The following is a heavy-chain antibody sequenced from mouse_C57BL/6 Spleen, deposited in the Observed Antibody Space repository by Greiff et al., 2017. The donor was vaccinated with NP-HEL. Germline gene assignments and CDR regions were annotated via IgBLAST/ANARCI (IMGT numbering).Heavy chain of an antibody. J-gene: IGHJ3*01. CDR3: ARREYDYDEGFAY. D-gene: IGHD2-4*01. CDR2: ISSGGSYT. Sequence: EVQGVESGGDLVKPGGSLKLSCAASGFTFSSYGMSWVRQTPDKRLEWVATISSGGSYTYYPDSVKGRFTISRDNAKNTLYLQMSSLKSEDTAMYYCARREYDYDEGFAYWGQGTLVTVSA. CDR1: GFTFSSYG. V-gene: IGHV5-6*01.